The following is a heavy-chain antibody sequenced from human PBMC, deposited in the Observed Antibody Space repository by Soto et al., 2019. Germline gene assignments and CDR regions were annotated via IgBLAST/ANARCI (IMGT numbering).Heavy chain of an antibody. CDR1: GYRVSSSSTA. V-gene: IGHV6-1*01. Sequence: QTLSLTCAISGYRVSSSSTAWNLIRQSPSRGLEWLGRTYFRSTWYYEFAVSVKSRITIKPDTSRNQFSLKLTSVTAVDTAVYYCAREVFGPGTGRFDPWGQGTLVTVSS. J-gene: IGHJ5*02. D-gene: IGHD3-10*01. CDR3: AREVFGPGTGRFDP. CDR2: TYFRSTWYY.